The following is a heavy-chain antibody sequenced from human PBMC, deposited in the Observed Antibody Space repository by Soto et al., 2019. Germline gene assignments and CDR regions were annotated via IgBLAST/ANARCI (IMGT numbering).Heavy chain of an antibody. CDR3: AKDGLMITFGGVTR. D-gene: IGHD3-16*01. J-gene: IGHJ4*02. Sequence: QVQLVESGGGVVQPGRSLRLSCAASGFTFSSYGMHWVRQAPGKGLEWVAVISYDGSKKNYADSVKGRFTISRDNSKNTLYLQMNNLRAEDPAVYYCAKDGLMITFGGVTRWGQGTLVTVSS. CDR2: ISYDGSKK. CDR1: GFTFSSYG. V-gene: IGHV3-30*18.